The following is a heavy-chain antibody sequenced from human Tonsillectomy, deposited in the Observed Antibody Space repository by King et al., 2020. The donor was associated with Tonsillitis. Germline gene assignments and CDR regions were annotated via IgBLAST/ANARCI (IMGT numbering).Heavy chain of an antibody. V-gene: IGHV5-51*01. D-gene: IGHD4-17*01. CDR1: GYSFTSYW. Sequence: QLVQSGAEVKKPGESLRISCKGSGYSFTSYWIGWVRQMPGKGLEWMGIIYPGDSDTRYSPSFQGQVTISADKSISTAYLQWSSLKASDTAMYYWARLKLNDYGDLHFDYWGQGTLVTVSS. CDR2: IYPGDSDT. J-gene: IGHJ4*02. CDR3: ARLKLNDYGDLHFDY.